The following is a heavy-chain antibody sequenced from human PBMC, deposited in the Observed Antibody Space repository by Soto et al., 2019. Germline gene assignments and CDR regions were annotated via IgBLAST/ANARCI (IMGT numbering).Heavy chain of an antibody. V-gene: IGHV3-7*01. J-gene: IGHJ5*02. CDR1: GFTFSSYW. Sequence: HPGGSLRLSCAAFGFTFSSYWMSWVRQAPGKGLEWVANIKQDGSEKYYVDSVKGRFTISRDNAKNSLYLQMNSLRAEDTAVYYCARRPAAGKYNWFDPWGQGTLVTVSS. CDR2: IKQDGSEK. CDR3: ARRPAAGKYNWFDP. D-gene: IGHD6-13*01.